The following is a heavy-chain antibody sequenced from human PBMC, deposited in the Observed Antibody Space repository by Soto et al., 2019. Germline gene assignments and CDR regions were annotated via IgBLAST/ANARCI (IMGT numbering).Heavy chain of an antibody. D-gene: IGHD2-2*01. CDR3: ARDFPYCGSTSCYSAAPKY. CDR1: GFTFSSYA. J-gene: IGHJ4*02. V-gene: IGHV3-30-3*01. Sequence: GGSLRLSCAASGFTFSSYAMHWVRQAPGKGLEWVAVMSHDGSSSFYADSVKGRFTISRDNSKTTLYLQMNSLSTEDTAVYYCARDFPYCGSTSCYSAAPKYWGQGTLVTVSS. CDR2: MSHDGSSS.